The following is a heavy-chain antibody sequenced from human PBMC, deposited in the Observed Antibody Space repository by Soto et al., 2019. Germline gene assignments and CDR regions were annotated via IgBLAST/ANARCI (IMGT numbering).Heavy chain of an antibody. CDR2: IYHSGTT. D-gene: IGHD6-19*01. Sequence: PSETLSLTCDVSGDTISTGGYTWAWIRQPPGKGLEWIGYIYHSGTTYYNPSLKSRATISVDRSKNQFSLKLSSVTAADTAVYSCARVGSGWAADDADFDDWGQGTPVTVSS. CDR3: ARVGSGWAADDADFDD. V-gene: IGHV4-30-2*01. CDR1: GDTISTGGYT. J-gene: IGHJ4*02.